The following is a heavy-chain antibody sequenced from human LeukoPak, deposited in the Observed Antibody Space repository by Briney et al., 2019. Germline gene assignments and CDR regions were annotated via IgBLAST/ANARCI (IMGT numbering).Heavy chain of an antibody. Sequence: ASVTVSCKASGSTFTNCGISWVRQGPGQRHEWVGWISAYNSKTVYAQTLQERVTISTDTSPSTAYMELGSLTSDHTAVYYCAKDVWSSSETIDFDSWGQGTLVTVSS. J-gene: IGHJ4*02. CDR2: ISAYNSKT. CDR3: AKDVWSSSETIDFDS. CDR1: GSTFTNCG. V-gene: IGHV1-18*01. D-gene: IGHD2-2*01.